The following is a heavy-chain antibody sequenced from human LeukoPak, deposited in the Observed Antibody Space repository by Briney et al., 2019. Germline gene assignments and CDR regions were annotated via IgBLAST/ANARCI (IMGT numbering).Heavy chain of an antibody. Sequence: SETLSLTCTASGDSLYYWGWIRQPPGKGLEWIGSVYSTGHTNYNLSLKSRVTMSIDTSKNQFSLKLTSVTAADTAVYYCARARNTRMGTSGAYDVWGQGTIITVSS. CDR3: ARARNTRMGTSGAYDV. CDR2: VYSTGHT. CDR1: GDSLYY. J-gene: IGHJ3*01. D-gene: IGHD5-18*01. V-gene: IGHV4-39*07.